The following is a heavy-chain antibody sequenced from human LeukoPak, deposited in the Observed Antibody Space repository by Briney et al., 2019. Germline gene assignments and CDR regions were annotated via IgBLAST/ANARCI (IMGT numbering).Heavy chain of an antibody. CDR1: GFTLSRYP. CDR2: ISSDGSVK. Sequence: QAGGSLRLSCAGSGFTLSRYPIHWVRQAPGKGLEWVAMISSDGSVKYYAESVWGRFTISRDNSKDSVYLETNSLRTDDTSVYYCVTDPGMAAAGTAHIDYCGQGTLVTVSS. D-gene: IGHD6-13*01. CDR3: VTDPGMAAAGTAHIDY. J-gene: IGHJ4*02. V-gene: IGHV3-30*04.